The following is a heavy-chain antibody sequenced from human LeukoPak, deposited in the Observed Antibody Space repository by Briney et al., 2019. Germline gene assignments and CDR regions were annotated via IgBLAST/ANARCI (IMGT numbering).Heavy chain of an antibody. J-gene: IGHJ5*02. CDR3: ARLGGNGYCSSTGCYTNWFDP. Sequence: SETLSLTCTVSGGSINNYYWSWILQPAGKGLEWIGRIYTSGSTNYNPSLKSRVTMSVDTSKNQFSLKLSSVTAADTAVYYCARLGGNGYCSSTGCYTNWFDPWGQGTLVTVSS. CDR2: IYTSGST. D-gene: IGHD2-2*02. V-gene: IGHV4-4*07. CDR1: GGSINNYY.